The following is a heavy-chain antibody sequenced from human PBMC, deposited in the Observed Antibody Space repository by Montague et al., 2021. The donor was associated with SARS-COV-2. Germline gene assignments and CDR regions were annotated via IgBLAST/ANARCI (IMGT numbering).Heavy chain of an antibody. CDR3: ASDVWFSNYGVWFDP. D-gene: IGHD4-17*01. CDR1: GGSITTTCYY. V-gene: IGHV4-39*07. J-gene: IGHJ5*02. Sequence: SETLSLTCTVSGGSITTTCYYWGWICQPPGKGQEWIGSIYYSGTTYYTPSLQSRVSISVDTSKNQFSLRLSSVSAADTAMSSCASDVWFSNYGVWFDPWGQGTLVTVSS. CDR2: IYYSGTT.